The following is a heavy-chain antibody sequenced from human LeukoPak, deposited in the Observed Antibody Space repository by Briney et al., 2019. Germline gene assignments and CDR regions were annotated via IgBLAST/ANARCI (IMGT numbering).Heavy chain of an antibody. V-gene: IGHV4-34*01. Sequence: PSETLSLTCAVYGGSFSGYYWSWIRQPPGKGLVWIGEINHSGSTNYNPSLKSRVTISVDTSKNQFSLKLSSVTAADTAVYYCARGRRGYSYGPPFYYYYMDVWGKGTTVTVSS. CDR3: ARGRRGYSYGPPFYYYYMDV. CDR1: GGSFSGYY. J-gene: IGHJ6*03. D-gene: IGHD5-18*01. CDR2: INHSGST.